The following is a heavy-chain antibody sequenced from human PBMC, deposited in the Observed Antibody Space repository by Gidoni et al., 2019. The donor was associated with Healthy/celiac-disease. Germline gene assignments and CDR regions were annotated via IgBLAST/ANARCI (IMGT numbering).Heavy chain of an antibody. D-gene: IGHD5-12*01. CDR2: ISYDGSNK. CDR1: GFYFSSYA. Sequence: QVQLVESGGGVVQPGRSLRLSWAASGFYFSSYAMHWVRQAPGKGLEWVAVISYDGSNKYYADSVKGRFTISRDNSKNTLYLQMNSLRAEDTAVYYCARDPGAGWLQFSYWGQGTLVTVSS. V-gene: IGHV3-30*01. CDR3: ARDPGAGWLQFSY. J-gene: IGHJ4*02.